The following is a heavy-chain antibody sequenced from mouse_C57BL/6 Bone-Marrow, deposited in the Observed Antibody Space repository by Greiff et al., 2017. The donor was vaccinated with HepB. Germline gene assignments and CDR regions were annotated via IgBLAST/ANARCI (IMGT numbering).Heavy chain of an antibody. CDR1: GYTFTSYW. V-gene: IGHV1-55*01. J-gene: IGHJ4*01. Sequence: QVQLQQPGAELVKPGASVKMSCKASGYTFTSYWITWVKQRPGQGLEWIGDIYPGSGSTNYNEKFKSKATLTVDTSSSTAYMQLSSLTSEDSAVYYCARGGDCYPSYYAMDYWGQGTSVTVSS. D-gene: IGHD2-3*01. CDR3: ARGGDCYPSYYAMDY. CDR2: IYPGSGST.